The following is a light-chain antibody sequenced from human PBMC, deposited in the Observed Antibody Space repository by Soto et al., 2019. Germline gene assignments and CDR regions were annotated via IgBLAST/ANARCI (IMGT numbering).Light chain of an antibody. CDR3: QQHSSYPWT. V-gene: IGKV1-5*03. CDR2: MAS. J-gene: IGKJ1*01. Sequence: DIQMTQSPSTLSASVGDRVTITCRASESIDTRLAWYQQRPGKAPNLLIYMASSLETGVPSRFSGSGSGTEFTLTISSLQPDDFATYYCQQHSSYPWTFGQGTKVDIK. CDR1: ESIDTR.